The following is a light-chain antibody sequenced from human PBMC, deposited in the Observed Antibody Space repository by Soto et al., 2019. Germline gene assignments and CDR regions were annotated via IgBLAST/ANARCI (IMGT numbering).Light chain of an antibody. J-gene: IGKJ5*01. Sequence: DIVMTQSPATLSVSPGERATLSLMASQSVSSYIAWYKQKPGQAPRLIIYGEYSRATGITDRFSGSGSGKDFTITIRRMENEDFEVYYCKKCGSSPINFGKGTRLEIK. V-gene: IGKV3-20*01. CDR2: GEY. CDR1: QSVSSY. CDR3: KKCGSSPIN.